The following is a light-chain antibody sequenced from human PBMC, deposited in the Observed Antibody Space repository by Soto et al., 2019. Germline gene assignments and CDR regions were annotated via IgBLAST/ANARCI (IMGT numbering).Light chain of an antibody. J-gene: IGKJ1*01. CDR3: QQYKSYPMT. CDR1: QRISNR. Sequence: DIPLTQSPCSLSASVGDRVTLSCRASQRISNRLAWVQQKPGKAPKSLIYAASSLQSGVPSKFSGSGSGKDFTLTISSLQPEDFANYCRQQYKSYPMTFGRGTKVEIK. CDR2: AAS. V-gene: IGKV1-16*02.